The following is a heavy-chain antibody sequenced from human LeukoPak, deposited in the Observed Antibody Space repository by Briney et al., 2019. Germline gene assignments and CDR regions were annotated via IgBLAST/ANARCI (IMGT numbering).Heavy chain of an antibody. D-gene: IGHD4-17*01. V-gene: IGHV4-59*01. CDR3: ARGRYGDYYYYYMDV. CDR1: GGSITTSY. Sequence: KPSETLSLTCSVSGGSITTSYWSWIRQPPGKGLEWIGYIYYSGSATYNPSLKSRVTISVDTSKNQFSLKLSSVTAADTAVYYCARGRYGDYYYYYMDVWGKGTTVTVSS. CDR2: IYYSGSA. J-gene: IGHJ6*03.